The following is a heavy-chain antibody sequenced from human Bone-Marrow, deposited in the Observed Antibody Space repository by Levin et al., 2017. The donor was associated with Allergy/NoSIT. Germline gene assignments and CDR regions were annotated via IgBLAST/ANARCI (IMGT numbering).Heavy chain of an antibody. J-gene: IGHJ4*02. Sequence: GESLKISCAASGFTFSNYAMSWVRQAPGKGLEWVSSILGSGDSTFYADSVKGRFTISRDNSKNTLYLQMSTLRAEDKAVYYCAKDSLPYSPMNARGCDYWGLGTLVTVSS. V-gene: IGHV3-23*01. CDR2: ILGSGDST. D-gene: IGHD5-18*01. CDR3: AKDSLPYSPMNARGCDY. CDR1: GFTFSNYA.